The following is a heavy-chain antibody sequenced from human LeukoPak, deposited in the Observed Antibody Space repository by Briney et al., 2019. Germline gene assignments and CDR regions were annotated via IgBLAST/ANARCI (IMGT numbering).Heavy chain of an antibody. V-gene: IGHV3-21*01. CDR1: GFTFSSYS. CDR2: ISSSSSYI. CDR3: ASQLENDAFDI. Sequence: PGGSLRLSCAASGFTFSSYSMNWVRQAPGKGLEWVSSISSSSSYIYYADSVKGRFTISRDNAKNSLYLQMNSLRAEDTAGYYCASQLENDAFDIWGQGTMVTVSS. J-gene: IGHJ3*02. D-gene: IGHD5-24*01.